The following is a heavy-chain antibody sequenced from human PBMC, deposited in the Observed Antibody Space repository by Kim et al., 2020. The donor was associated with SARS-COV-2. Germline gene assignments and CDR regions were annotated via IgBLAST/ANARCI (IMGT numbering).Heavy chain of an antibody. CDR3: VQGWNFDL. Sequence: GGSLRLSCAASGFTFSNYAMNWARQAPGKGLEWVSSINDRGGTTYYPDSVKGRFTISRDNSKNTLYLQMNSLRAEDTAVYCCVQGWNFDLWGRGTLVTVSS. J-gene: IGHJ2*01. CDR1: GFTFSNYA. V-gene: IGHV3-23*01. CDR2: INDRGGTT.